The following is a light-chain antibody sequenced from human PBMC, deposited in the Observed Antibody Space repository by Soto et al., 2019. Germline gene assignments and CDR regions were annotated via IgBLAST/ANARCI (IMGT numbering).Light chain of an antibody. V-gene: IGKV3-20*01. CDR3: QQFGSSPGFT. J-gene: IGKJ3*01. CDR2: GAS. CDR1: QSVAKNY. Sequence: ETVLTQSPGTLSLSPGERATLSCRASQSVAKNYLAWYQQKPGQAPRLLIYGASSRATGIPDRFSGSGSGTDFTLTISRLEPEDFAVYYCQQFGSSPGFTFGPGTKVDIK.